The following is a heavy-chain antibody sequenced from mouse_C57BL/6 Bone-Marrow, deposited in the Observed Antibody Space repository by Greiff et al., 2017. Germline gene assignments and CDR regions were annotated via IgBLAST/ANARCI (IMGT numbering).Heavy chain of an antibody. CDR2: IWSGGST. J-gene: IGHJ2*01. CDR1: GFSLTSYG. V-gene: IGHV2-2*01. D-gene: IGHD1-1*02. CDR3: AGGYQFFDY. Sequence: QVQLQQSGPGLVQPSQSLSITCTVSGFSLTSYGVHWVRQSPGKGLEWLGVIWSGGSTAYNAAFISSLSISKDDSTSQVFFKMNSLQADDTAIYYCAGGYQFFDYWGQGTTLTVSS.